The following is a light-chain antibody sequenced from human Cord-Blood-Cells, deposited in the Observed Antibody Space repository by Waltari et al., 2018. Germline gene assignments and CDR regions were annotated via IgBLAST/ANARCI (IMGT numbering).Light chain of an antibody. J-gene: IGKJ4*01. CDR3: QQLNSYPPLT. CDR1: QGISSY. CDR2: AAS. Sequence: IQLTQSHSSLSASVGDRVTITCRASQGISSYLAWYQQKPGKAPKLLIYAASTLQSGVPSRFSGSGSGADFTLTIISLQPEDFATYYCQQLNSYPPLTFGGGTKVEIK. V-gene: IGKV1-9*01.